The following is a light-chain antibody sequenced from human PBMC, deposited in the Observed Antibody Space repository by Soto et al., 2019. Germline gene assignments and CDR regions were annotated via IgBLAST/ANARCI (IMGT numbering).Light chain of an antibody. CDR1: NVDVGGYNY. V-gene: IGLV2-14*01. Sequence: QSALTQPASVSGSPGQSITISCTGTNVDVGGYNYVSWYQHHPGKAPKLLIFEVSNRPSGVYNRFSGSKSGNTASLTISGLQSEDEADYYCASYTIKTTYVFGSGTKVTVL. CDR2: EVS. J-gene: IGLJ1*01. CDR3: ASYTIKTTYV.